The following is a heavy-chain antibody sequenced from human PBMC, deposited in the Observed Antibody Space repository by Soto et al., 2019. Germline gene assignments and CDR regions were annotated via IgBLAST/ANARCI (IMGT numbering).Heavy chain of an antibody. D-gene: IGHD3-22*01. CDR1: GGSISSGGYY. Sequence: SETLSLTCTVSGGSISSGGYYWSWIRQHPGKGLEWIGYIYYSGSTYYNPSLKSRVTISVDTSKNQFSLKLSSVTAADTAVYYCARGPPPYYYDSSGYLYYFDYRGQGTLVTVSS. J-gene: IGHJ4*02. CDR3: ARGPPPYYYDSSGYLYYFDY. CDR2: IYYSGST. V-gene: IGHV4-31*03.